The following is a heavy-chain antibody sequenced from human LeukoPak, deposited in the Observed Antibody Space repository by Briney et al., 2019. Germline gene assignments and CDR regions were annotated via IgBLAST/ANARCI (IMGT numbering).Heavy chain of an antibody. CDR2: ISSSGSTI. J-gene: IGHJ4*02. D-gene: IGHD3-22*01. V-gene: IGHV3-11*01. CDR1: GFTFSDYY. CDR3: ARSYYDSSGCYYVGYYFDF. Sequence: GGSLRLSCAASGFTFSDYYMSWIRQAPGKGLEWVSYISSSGSTIYYADSVKGRFTISRDNAKNSLYLQMNSLRAEDTAVYYCARSYYDSSGCYYVGYYFDFWGQGTLVTVSS.